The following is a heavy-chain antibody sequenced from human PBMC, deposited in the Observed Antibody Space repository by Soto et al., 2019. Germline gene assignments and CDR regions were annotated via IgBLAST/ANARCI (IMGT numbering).Heavy chain of an antibody. CDR1: GFTFDDYG. V-gene: IGHV3-20*04. CDR2: INWNGGST. Sequence: PGGSLRLSCAASGFTFDDYGMSWVRQAPGKGLEWVSGINWNGGSTGYADSVKGRFTISRDNAKNSLYLQMNSLRAEDTALYYSARWHSSSWYTHPFDYWVQGTLVTVSS. D-gene: IGHD6-13*01. J-gene: IGHJ4*02. CDR3: ARWHSSSWYTHPFDY.